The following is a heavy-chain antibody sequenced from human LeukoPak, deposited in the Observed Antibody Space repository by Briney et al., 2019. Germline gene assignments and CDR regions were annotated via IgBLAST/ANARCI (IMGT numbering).Heavy chain of an antibody. D-gene: IGHD3-10*01. J-gene: IGHJ4*02. Sequence: GGSLRLSCAASGFGFSSYSMNRVRQAPGKGLEWVSFISSSSSYIYYADSVKGRFTISRDNAKKSVYLQMNSLRDEDTAVYYCASGPLSRYGSGSYYKNWGQGTLVTVSS. CDR2: ISSSSSYI. CDR3: ASGPLSRYGSGSYYKN. V-gene: IGHV3-21*01. CDR1: GFGFSSYS.